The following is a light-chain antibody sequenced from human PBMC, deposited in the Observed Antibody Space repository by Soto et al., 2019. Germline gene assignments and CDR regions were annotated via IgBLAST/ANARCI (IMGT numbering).Light chain of an antibody. J-gene: IGKJ2*01. CDR2: GAS. CDR1: QSVSSSY. V-gene: IGKV3-20*01. CDR3: QQYGSSPPDT. Sequence: EIVLTQSPGTLSLSPGERATLSCRASQSVSSSYLAWYQQKPGQAPRLLIYGASSRATGITDRFSGSGSGTDFTLNISRLEPEDFAVYYCQQYGSSPPDTFGQGTKLEIK.